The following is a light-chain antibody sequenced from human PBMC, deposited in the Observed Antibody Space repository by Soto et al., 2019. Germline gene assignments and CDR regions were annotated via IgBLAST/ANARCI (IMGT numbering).Light chain of an antibody. Sequence: DIQMTQSPSSLSASVGDRVTITCRASQGIRDALGWYQQKPGKAPKRLIYAASILQSGVPSRFSGSGSATEFGLTISGLQPEDFATYYCLKHNSYPQTLRQRTKVEIK. CDR1: QGIRDA. CDR3: LKHNSYPQT. CDR2: AAS. V-gene: IGKV1-17*01. J-gene: IGKJ1*01.